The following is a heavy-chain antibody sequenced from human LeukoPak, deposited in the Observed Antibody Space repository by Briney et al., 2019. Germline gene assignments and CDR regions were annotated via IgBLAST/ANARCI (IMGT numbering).Heavy chain of an antibody. Sequence: GGSLRLSCAASGFTFSNAWMSWVRQAPGKGLEWVGRIKSKTDGGTTDYAAPVKGRFTISRDDSKNTLYLQMNSLKTGDTAVYYCTTPYGSGSYYTDYWGQGTLVTVSS. CDR2: IKSKTDGGTT. J-gene: IGHJ4*02. CDR1: GFTFSNAW. CDR3: TTPYGSGSYYTDY. D-gene: IGHD3-10*01. V-gene: IGHV3-15*01.